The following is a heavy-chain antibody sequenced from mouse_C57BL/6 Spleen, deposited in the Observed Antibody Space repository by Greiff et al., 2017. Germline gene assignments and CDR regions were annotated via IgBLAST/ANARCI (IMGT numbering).Heavy chain of an antibody. Sequence: EVQLQQSGPELVKPGASVKISCKASGYSFTDYNMTWVKQSNGKSLEWIGVINPNYGTTSYNQKFKGKATLTVDQSSSTAYMQLNSLTSENSAVYYDARTSLYDGYDEGYYFDYWGQGTTLTVSS. J-gene: IGHJ2*01. D-gene: IGHD2-2*01. V-gene: IGHV1-39*01. CDR1: GYSFTDYN. CDR3: ARTSLYDGYDEGYYFDY. CDR2: INPNYGTT.